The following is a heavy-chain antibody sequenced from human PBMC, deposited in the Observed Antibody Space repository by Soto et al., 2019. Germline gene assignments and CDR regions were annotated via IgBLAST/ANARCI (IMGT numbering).Heavy chain of an antibody. CDR3: ARGIAARPDSYYYYYYMDV. D-gene: IGHD6-6*01. CDR1: GYTFTGYY. CDR2: INPNSGGT. Sequence: ASVKVSCKASGYTFTGYYMHWVRQAPGQGLEWMGWINPNSGGTNYAQKFQGWVTMTRDTSISTAYMELSRLRSDDTAVYYCARGIAARPDSYYYYYYMDVWGKGTTVTVSS. J-gene: IGHJ6*03. V-gene: IGHV1-2*04.